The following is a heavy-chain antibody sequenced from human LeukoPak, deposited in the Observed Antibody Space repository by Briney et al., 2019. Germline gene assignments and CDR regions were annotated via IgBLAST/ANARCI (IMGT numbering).Heavy chain of an antibody. CDR2: FDPEDGET. Sequence: ASVEVSCKVSGYTLTELSMHWVRQAPGKGLEWMGGFDPEDGETIYAQKIQGRVTMTEDTSTDTAYMELSSLRSEDTAVYYCATDYRYSNSFDYWGQGTLVTVSS. D-gene: IGHD4-11*01. V-gene: IGHV1-24*01. J-gene: IGHJ4*02. CDR1: GYTLTELS. CDR3: ATDYRYSNSFDY.